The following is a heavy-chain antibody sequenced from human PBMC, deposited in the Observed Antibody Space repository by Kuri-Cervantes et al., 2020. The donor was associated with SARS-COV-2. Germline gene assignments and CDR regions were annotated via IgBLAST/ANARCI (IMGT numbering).Heavy chain of an antibody. CDR1: GSTFSSYW. V-gene: IGHV3-7*01. CDR2: IKQDGSEK. CDR3: ARKKTDMDV. J-gene: IGHJ6*03. Sequence: GGSLRLSCAASGSTFSSYWMSWVRQAPGKGLEWVANIKQDGSEKYYVDSVKGRFTISRDNAKNLLYLQMNSLRAEDTAVYYCARKKTDMDVWGKGTTVTVSS. D-gene: IGHD1-14*01.